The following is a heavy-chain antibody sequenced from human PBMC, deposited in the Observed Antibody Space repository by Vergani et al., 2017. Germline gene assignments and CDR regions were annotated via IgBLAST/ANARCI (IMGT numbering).Heavy chain of an antibody. CDR1: GYTFTGYY. Sequence: QVQLVQSGAEVKKTRASVKVSCKASGYTFTGYYMHWGRQAPGQGLEWMGWINPNSGGTNDAQQFQGRVTMTRATSISTAYMELSSLRSDDTAGYYCARDRRVVAAMALHYWGQGILVTVSS. J-gene: IGHJ4*02. V-gene: IGHV1-2*02. CDR3: ARDRRVVAAMALHY. CDR2: INPNSGGT. D-gene: IGHD2-15*01.